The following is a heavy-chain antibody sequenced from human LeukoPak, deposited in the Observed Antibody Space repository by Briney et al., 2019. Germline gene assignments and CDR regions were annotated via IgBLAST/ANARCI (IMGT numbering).Heavy chain of an antibody. Sequence: GASLRLSCAASGFTFSTYAMTWVRQAPGKGLEWISTFGSTGGRTFYADSVKGRFTISRDNSKNTLYLQMNSLRAEDTALYYCAKNSVFSWGVPDYWGQGTWSPSPQ. CDR3: AKNSVFSWGVPDY. CDR1: GFTFSTYA. D-gene: IGHD3-10*01. V-gene: IGHV3-23*01. J-gene: IGHJ4*02. CDR2: FGSTGGRT.